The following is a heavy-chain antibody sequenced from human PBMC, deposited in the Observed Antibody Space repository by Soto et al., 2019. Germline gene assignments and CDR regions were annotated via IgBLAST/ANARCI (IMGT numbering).Heavy chain of an antibody. CDR2: ISGSASTT. CDR1: GFSFSGYA. Sequence: EVQLLESGGGLVQPGGSLRLSCAASGFSFSGYAMNWVRQAPGKGLEWVSSISGSASTTYYVDSVRGRFTISRDNSKNPLYLQMNSLRAEDTAVYYCAKGSRGYTGYVFDYWGQGTLVTVSS. D-gene: IGHD5-12*01. V-gene: IGHV3-23*01. J-gene: IGHJ4*02. CDR3: AKGSRGYTGYVFDY.